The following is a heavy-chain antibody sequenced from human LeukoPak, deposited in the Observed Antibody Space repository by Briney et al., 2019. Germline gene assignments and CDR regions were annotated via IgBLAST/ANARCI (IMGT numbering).Heavy chain of an antibody. V-gene: IGHV3-23*01. Sequence: PGGPLRLSCAASGFTFSSYAMSWVRQAPGKGLERVSAISGSGGSTYYAAPVKGRFTISRGNSKNTLYLQMNSLRAEATAVYYCAKALDSDFWAFDTWGQGTMVTVSS. D-gene: IGHD3-3*01. J-gene: IGHJ3*02. CDR1: GFTFSSYA. CDR3: AKALDSDFWAFDT. CDR2: ISGSGGST.